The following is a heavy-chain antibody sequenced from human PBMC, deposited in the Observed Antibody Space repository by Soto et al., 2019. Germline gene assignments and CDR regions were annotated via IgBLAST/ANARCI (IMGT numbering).Heavy chain of an antibody. Sequence: PSETLSLTCTVSGGSISSYYWSWIRQPPGKGLEWIGYIYYSGSTNYNPSLKSRVTISVDTSKNQFSLKLSSVTAEDTAVYYCAKLQGYTYGPPDYWGQGTLVTVSS. CDR1: GGSISSYY. D-gene: IGHD5-12*01. CDR2: IYYSGST. J-gene: IGHJ4*02. V-gene: IGHV4-59*12. CDR3: AKLQGYTYGPPDY.